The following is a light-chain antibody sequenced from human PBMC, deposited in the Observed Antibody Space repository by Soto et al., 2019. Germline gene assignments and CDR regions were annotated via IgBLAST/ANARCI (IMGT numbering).Light chain of an antibody. CDR1: QGIGCW. J-gene: IGKJ2*01. CDR2: AAS. CDR3: QQANSFPYT. Sequence: DSPITHPPPPGFAPVGARATIPCGASQGIGCWLAWYQQKPGKAPKLLIYAASSLQSGVPSRFSGSGSGTDFTLTISSLQPEDFATYYCQQANSFPYTFGQGTKLEIK. V-gene: IGKV1-12*01.